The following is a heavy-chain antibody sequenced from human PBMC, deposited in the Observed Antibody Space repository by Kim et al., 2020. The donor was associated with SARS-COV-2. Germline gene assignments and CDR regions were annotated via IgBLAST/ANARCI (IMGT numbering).Heavy chain of an antibody. D-gene: IGHD2-15*01. CDR1: GFSISSGYY. V-gene: IGHV4-38-2*02. CDR2: IYYSGST. Sequence: SETLSLTCIVSGFSISSGYYWGWIRQPPGKGLEWIGSIYYSGSTYYNPSLKSRVTISVDTSKNQFSLKMSSVTAADTAVYYCARGLGRGSPYDAFEIWGQGTMVTVSS. CDR3: ARGLGRGSPYDAFEI. J-gene: IGHJ3*02.